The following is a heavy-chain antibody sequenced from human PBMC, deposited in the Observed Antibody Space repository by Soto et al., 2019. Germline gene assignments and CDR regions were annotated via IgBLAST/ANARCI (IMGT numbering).Heavy chain of an antibody. Sequence: GGSLRLSCAASGLTFSSYAMHWVRQAPGKGLEWVAVISYDGSNKYYADSVKGRFTISRDNSKNTLYLQMNSLRAEDTAVYYCARVDSSGYYYTVYYYYYGMDVWGQGTTVTVSS. V-gene: IGHV3-30-3*01. J-gene: IGHJ6*02. CDR3: ARVDSSGYYYTVYYYYYGMDV. CDR1: GLTFSSYA. CDR2: ISYDGSNK. D-gene: IGHD3-22*01.